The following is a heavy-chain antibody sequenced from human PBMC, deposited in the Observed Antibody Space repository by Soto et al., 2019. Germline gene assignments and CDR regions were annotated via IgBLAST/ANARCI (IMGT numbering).Heavy chain of an antibody. CDR2: ISAYNGNT. Sequence: ASVKVSCKASGYTFTSYGISWVRQAPGQGLEWMGWISAYNGNTNYAQKLQGRVTMTTDTSTSTAYMELRSLRSDDTAVYYCARKTYYYDSSGYSSFDYWGQGTLVTVSS. V-gene: IGHV1-18*01. CDR1: GYTFTSYG. J-gene: IGHJ4*02. CDR3: ARKTYYYDSSGYSSFDY. D-gene: IGHD3-22*01.